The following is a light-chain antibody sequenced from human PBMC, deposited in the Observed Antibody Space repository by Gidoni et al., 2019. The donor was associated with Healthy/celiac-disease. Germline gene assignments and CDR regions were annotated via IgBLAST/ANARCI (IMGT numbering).Light chain of an antibody. CDR3: ATWVDRLNGLT. J-gene: IGLJ2*01. CDR2: SNS. Sequence: QSVLPQPPSASGTPGQTITISCSESTPNIGSNPVNWYQHIPEASPKLLIYSNSQRPSGVPDRFSGSKSGTSASLAISDRQSEDEADYYCATWVDRLNGLTFGGGTKLTVL. CDR1: TPNIGSNP. V-gene: IGLV1-44*01.